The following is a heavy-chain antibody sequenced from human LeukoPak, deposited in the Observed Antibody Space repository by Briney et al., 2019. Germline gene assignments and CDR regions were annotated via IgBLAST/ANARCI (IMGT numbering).Heavy chain of an antibody. D-gene: IGHD3-22*01. V-gene: IGHV1-69*05. CDR3: AAHYYDSSGYFDY. CDR1: GGTFSSYA. CDR2: IIPIFGTA. Sequence: SVKVSYKASGGTFSSYAISWVRQAPGQGLEWMGRIIPIFGTANYAQKFQGRVTITTDESTSTAYMELSSLRSEDTAVYYCAAHYYDSSGYFDYWGQGTLVTVSS. J-gene: IGHJ4*02.